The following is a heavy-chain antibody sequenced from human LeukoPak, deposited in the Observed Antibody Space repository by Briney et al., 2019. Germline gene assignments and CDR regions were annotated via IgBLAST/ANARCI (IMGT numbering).Heavy chain of an antibody. D-gene: IGHD3-22*01. CDR3: ATSSGYHTYYFDY. V-gene: IGHV4-34*01. CDR2: INQSGSA. Sequence: SDTLSLTCAVYGGSFSGNYWSWIRQSPGKGLEWIGEINQSGSANYNPSLKSRVTISRDTSKDQFSLKVTSVTAADTAVYYCATSSGYHTYYFDYWGQGTLVTVSS. J-gene: IGHJ4*02. CDR1: GGSFSGNY.